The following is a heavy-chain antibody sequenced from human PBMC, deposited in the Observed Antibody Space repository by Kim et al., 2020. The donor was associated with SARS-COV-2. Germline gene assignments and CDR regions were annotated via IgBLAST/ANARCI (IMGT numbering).Heavy chain of an antibody. CDR2: IREDGSER. CDR3: AVALGYKYGEDGY. D-gene: IGHD5-18*01. Sequence: GGSLRLSCAASGVTLSRYCMSWVRQAPGKGLEWVAHIREDGSERYYVDSVKGRFSISRDNAYNSLYLQMNSLRADDTAVYYCAVALGYKYGEDGYWGQGTLVTVST. V-gene: IGHV3-7*05. CDR1: GVTLSRYC. J-gene: IGHJ4*02.